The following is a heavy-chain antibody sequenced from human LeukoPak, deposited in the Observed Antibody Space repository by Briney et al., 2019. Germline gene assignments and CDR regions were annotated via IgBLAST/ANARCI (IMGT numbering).Heavy chain of an antibody. V-gene: IGHV3-21*04. D-gene: IGHD6-13*01. CDR1: GFTFSSYS. CDR3: AKITAAGIDY. J-gene: IGHJ4*02. CDR2: ISSSSSYI. Sequence: GGSLRLSCAASGFTFSSYSMTWVRQAPGKGLEWVSSISSSSSYIYYADSVKGRFTISRDNAKNSLYLQMSSLRAEDSAIYYCAKITAAGIDYWGQGTLVTVSS.